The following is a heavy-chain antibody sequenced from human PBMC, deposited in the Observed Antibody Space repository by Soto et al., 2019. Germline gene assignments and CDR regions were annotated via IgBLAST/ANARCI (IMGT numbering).Heavy chain of an antibody. D-gene: IGHD4-17*01. CDR1: GGSISSSSYY. CDR2: IYYSGST. Sequence: SETLSLTCTVSGGSISSSSYYWGWIRQPPGKGLEWIGSIYYSGSTYYNPSLKSRVTISVDTSKNQFSLKLSSVTAADTAVYYCARHIFQTVVHYYYYYMDVWGKGTTVTVSS. CDR3: ARHIFQTVVHYYYYYMDV. J-gene: IGHJ6*03. V-gene: IGHV4-39*01.